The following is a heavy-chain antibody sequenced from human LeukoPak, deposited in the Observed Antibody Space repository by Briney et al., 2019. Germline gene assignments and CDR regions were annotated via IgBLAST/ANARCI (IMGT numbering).Heavy chain of an antibody. V-gene: IGHV1-2*02. Sequence: ASVKVSCKASGYTFTDYYMHWVRQAPGQGLEWMGWINPNSGGTNYAQKFQGRVIMTRDTSIGTAYMELSRLRSDDTAIYYYARDRTERDFDYWGRGTLVTVSS. J-gene: IGHJ4*02. CDR3: ARDRTERDFDY. CDR2: INPNSGGT. CDR1: GYTFTDYY.